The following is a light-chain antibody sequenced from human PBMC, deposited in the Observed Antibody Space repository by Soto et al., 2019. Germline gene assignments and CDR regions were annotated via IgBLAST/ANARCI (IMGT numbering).Light chain of an antibody. Sequence: EIVLTQSPGTLSLSPGERATLSCRASQSVSTNYLAWYQRKPGQAPRLLIYGASSRATGIPDRFSGSGAGTDFTITITRLEPEDFAVYYCRQYGSSPPTFGQGTKVEIK. CDR2: GAS. J-gene: IGKJ1*01. CDR3: RQYGSSPPT. V-gene: IGKV3-20*01. CDR1: QSVSTNY.